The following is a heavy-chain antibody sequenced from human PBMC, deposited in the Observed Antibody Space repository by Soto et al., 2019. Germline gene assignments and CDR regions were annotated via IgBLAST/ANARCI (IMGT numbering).Heavy chain of an antibody. CDR2: ISGSGGRT. J-gene: IGHJ4*02. CDR3: AKASFAQYSSSGKDH. Sequence: HPGRSLTLSCAASGFTFISYAMSWVRLAPGEGLEWVSAISGSGGRTYYADSVKGRCTISRENSKNPPYLQMNSLRAEDTAVYYCAKASFAQYSSSGKDHWGKGT. CDR1: GFTFISYA. V-gene: IGHV3-23*01. D-gene: IGHD6-13*01.